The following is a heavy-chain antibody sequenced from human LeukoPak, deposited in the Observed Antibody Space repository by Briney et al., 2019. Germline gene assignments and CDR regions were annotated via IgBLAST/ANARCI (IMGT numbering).Heavy chain of an antibody. Sequence: ASVKVSCKASGYTFTGYYIHWVRQAPGQGLEWMGWINPNSGGTNFAEKFQVRVTMTRDTSISTAYMELSRLRSDDTAVYYCARVNYYYYYMDVWGKGTTVTVSS. V-gene: IGHV1-2*02. CDR1: GYTFTGYY. CDR3: ARVNYYYYYMDV. J-gene: IGHJ6*03. CDR2: INPNSGGT.